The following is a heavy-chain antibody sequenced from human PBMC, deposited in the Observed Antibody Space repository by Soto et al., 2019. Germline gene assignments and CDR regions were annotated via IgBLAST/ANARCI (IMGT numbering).Heavy chain of an antibody. J-gene: IGHJ4*02. V-gene: IGHV3-23*01. Sequence: EVQLLESGGGLVQPGGSLRLSCAVSGFTFNNYAMSWVRQAPGKGLEWVSSISGSGDSTYFADSVKGRSTISRDESKNMLYLQMNSLRAEDTAVYYCAGDPPLYYSSGSFFFDFWGQGTLVTVSS. CDR3: AGDPPLYYSSGSFFFDF. D-gene: IGHD3-10*01. CDR1: GFTFNNYA. CDR2: ISGSGDST.